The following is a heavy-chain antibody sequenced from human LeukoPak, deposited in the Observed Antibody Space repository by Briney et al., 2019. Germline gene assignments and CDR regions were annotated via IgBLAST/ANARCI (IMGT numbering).Heavy chain of an antibody. CDR3: AKDHSSSGWYVRVGVSDY. CDR1: GYTFTGYY. J-gene: IGHJ4*02. CDR2: INPNSGGT. D-gene: IGHD6-19*01. Sequence: ASVKVSCKASGYTFTGYYMHWVRQAPGQGLEWMGWINPNSGGTNYAQKFQGRVTMTRDTSISTAYMGLSRLRSDDTAVYYCAKDHSSSGWYVRVGVSDYWGQGTLVTVSS. V-gene: IGHV1-2*02.